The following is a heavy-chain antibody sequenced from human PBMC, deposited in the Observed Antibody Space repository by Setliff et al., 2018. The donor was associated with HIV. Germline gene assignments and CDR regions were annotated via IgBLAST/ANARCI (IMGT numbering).Heavy chain of an antibody. J-gene: IGHJ4*02. D-gene: IGHD2-2*01. V-gene: IGHV4-34*01. CDR1: GGSFSGYY. Sequence: PSETLSLTCAVYGGSFSGYYWTWIRQPPGKGLEWIGEINHSGSTNYNSSLKSRVTMSVDTSKNQFSLKLSSLTAADTAVYYCARAAGDCSSAGCLHYFDYWGQGSLVTVSS. CDR2: INHSGST. CDR3: ARAAGDCSSAGCLHYFDY.